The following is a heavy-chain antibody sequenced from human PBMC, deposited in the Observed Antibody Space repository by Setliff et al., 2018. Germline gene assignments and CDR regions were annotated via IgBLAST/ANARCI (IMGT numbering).Heavy chain of an antibody. CDR2: IQNSGGI. J-gene: IGHJ6*02. CDR3: ARLSWNGLRYFGLDV. V-gene: IGHV4-59*01. D-gene: IGHD3-3*01. Sequence: SETLSLTCNVSGVSISSYYWSWIRQAPGKGLESLGYIQNSGGINYNPSLKSRVTISVDTSTNQFSLKLTSVTAADTAVYYCARLSWNGLRYFGLDVWGRGTTVTV. CDR1: GVSISSYY.